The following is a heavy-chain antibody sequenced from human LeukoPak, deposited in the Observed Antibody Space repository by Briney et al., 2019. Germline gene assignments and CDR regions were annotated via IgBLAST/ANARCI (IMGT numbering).Heavy chain of an antibody. CDR2: IYTSGST. CDR1: GDSISPYY. V-gene: IGHV4-4*07. Sequence: PSETLSLTCTVSGDSISPYYWSWIRQPAGKGLEWIGRIYTSGSTNYNPSLKSRVTMSVDTSKNQFSLKLSSVTAADTAVYYCARGGHPLYYNYMDVWGKGTTVTVSS. J-gene: IGHJ6*03. CDR3: ARGGHPLYYNYMDV.